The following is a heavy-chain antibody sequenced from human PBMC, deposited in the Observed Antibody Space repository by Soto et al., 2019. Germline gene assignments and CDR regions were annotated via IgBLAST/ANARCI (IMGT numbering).Heavy chain of an antibody. V-gene: IGHV3-33*01. CDR1: GFTFSSYG. CDR2: IWYDGSNK. CDR3: ARESGIAVAHDGMDV. D-gene: IGHD6-19*01. J-gene: IGHJ6*02. Sequence: XGSLRLSCAAAGFTFSSYGRHWVRQAPGKGLEWVAVIWYDGSNKYYADSVKGRFTISRDNSKNTLYLQMNSLRAEDTAVYYCARESGIAVAHDGMDVWGQGPTVTVSS.